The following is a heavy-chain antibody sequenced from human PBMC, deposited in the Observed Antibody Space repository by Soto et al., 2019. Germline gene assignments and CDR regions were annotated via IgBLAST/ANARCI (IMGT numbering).Heavy chain of an antibody. CDR2: INAGNGNT. V-gene: IGHV1-3*01. D-gene: IGHD3-9*01. Sequence: GASVKVSCKASGYTFTSYAMHWVRQAPGQRLEWMGWINAGNGNTKYSQKFQGRVTITRDTSASTAYMELSSLRSEDTAVYYCARNVMDYDILTGYYKAYYFDYWGQGTLVTVSS. CDR3: ARNVMDYDILTGYYKAYYFDY. J-gene: IGHJ4*02. CDR1: GYTFTSYA.